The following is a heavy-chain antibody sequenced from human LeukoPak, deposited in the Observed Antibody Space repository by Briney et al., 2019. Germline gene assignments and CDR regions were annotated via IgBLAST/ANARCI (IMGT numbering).Heavy chain of an antibody. D-gene: IGHD3-22*01. V-gene: IGHV1-2*02. CDR3: ARGINYYDSSGYYSYYYYYYMDV. CDR1: GSTFTGYY. Sequence: ASVKVSCKASGSTFTGYYMHWVRQAPGQGLEWMGWINPNSGGTNYAQKFQGRVTMTRDTSISTAYMELSRLRSDDTAVYYCARGINYYDSSGYYSYYYYYYMDVWGKGTTVTISS. J-gene: IGHJ6*03. CDR2: INPNSGGT.